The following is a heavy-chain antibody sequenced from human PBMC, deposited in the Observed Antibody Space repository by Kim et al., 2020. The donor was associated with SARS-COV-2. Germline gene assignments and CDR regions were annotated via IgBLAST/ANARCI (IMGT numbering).Heavy chain of an antibody. D-gene: IGHD6-13*01. J-gene: IGHJ6*02. CDR1: GFTFSSYG. CDR2: IWYDGSTK. V-gene: IGHV3-33*01. CDR3: ARDSSSWYWGYYYNGMDV. Sequence: GGSLRLSCAASGFTFSSYGMHWVRQAPGKGLEWVAVIWYDGSTKYYADSVKGRFTISRDNAKNTLYLQMNSLRAEDTAVYYCARDSSSWYWGYYYNGMDVWGQETTVTVSS.